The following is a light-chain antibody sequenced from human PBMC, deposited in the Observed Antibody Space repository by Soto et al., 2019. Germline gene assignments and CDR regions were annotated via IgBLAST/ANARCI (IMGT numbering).Light chain of an antibody. Sequence: HSPSTLSVSPGEIATVSWRASQSVTTNLAWYQQKPGQTPRLLIYGASSRATGIPDRFSGSGSGTEFTLTISSLEPEDFAVYYCQQRSNWPRFTFGPGTKVDIK. V-gene: IGKV3-11*01. J-gene: IGKJ3*01. CDR2: GAS. CDR3: QQRSNWPRFT. CDR1: QSVTTN.